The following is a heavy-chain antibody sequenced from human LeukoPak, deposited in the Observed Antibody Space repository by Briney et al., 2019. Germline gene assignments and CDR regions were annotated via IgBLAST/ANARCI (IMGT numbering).Heavy chain of an antibody. Sequence: GSLRLSCSAFGYTFSNYAMHWVRQAPGKGLDWVAFIRYDGSDGYYTDSVKGRFTISRDDSKKTLYLQMNSLRTEDTAVYYCALLGVVIPPDTYDVWGQGTLVTVSS. V-gene: IGHV3-30*02. CDR1: GYTFSNYA. D-gene: IGHD3-3*01. CDR3: ALLGVVIPPDTYDV. J-gene: IGHJ3*01. CDR2: IRYDGSDG.